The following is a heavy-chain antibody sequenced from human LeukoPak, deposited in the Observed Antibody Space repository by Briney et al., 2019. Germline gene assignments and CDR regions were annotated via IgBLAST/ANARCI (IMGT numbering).Heavy chain of an antibody. J-gene: IGHJ6*03. D-gene: IGHD2-2*01. CDR3: AKDGYCSSTSCSIVNYYYYYYMDV. V-gene: IGHV3-30*02. CDR2: IRYDGSNK. CDR1: GFTFSSYG. Sequence: GGSLRLSCAASGFTFSSYGMHWVRQAPGKGLEWVAFIRYDGSNKYYADSVKGRFTISRDNSKNTLYLQMNSLRAEDTAVYYCAKDGYCSSTSCSIVNYYYYYYMDVWGKGTTVTVSS.